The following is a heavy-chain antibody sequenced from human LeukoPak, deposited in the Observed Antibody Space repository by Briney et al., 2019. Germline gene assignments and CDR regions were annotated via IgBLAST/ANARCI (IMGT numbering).Heavy chain of an antibody. CDR3: ARVNVVVPAAMSAHFDY. V-gene: IGHV1-2*02. CDR1: GYTSTGYY. Sequence: ASVKVSCKASGYTSTGYYMHWVRQAPGRGLEWMGWINPNSGGTNYAQKFQGRVTMTRDTSISTAYMELSRLRSDDTAVYYCARVNVVVPAAMSAHFDYWGQGTLVTVSS. J-gene: IGHJ4*02. D-gene: IGHD2-2*01. CDR2: INPNSGGT.